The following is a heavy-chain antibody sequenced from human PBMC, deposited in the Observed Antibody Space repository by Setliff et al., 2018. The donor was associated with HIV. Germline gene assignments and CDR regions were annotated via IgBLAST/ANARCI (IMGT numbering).Heavy chain of an antibody. V-gene: IGHV4-30-4*08. CDR2: IYYSGST. D-gene: IGHD3-10*01. CDR3: ARDSGRRNDAFDI. CDR1: GGSISSGDYY. Sequence: LSLPCTVSGGSISSGDYYWSWIRQPPGKGLEWIGYIYYSGSTYYNPSLKSRVTISVDTSKNQFSLKLSSVTAADTAVYYCARDSGRRNDAFDIWGQGTMVTVSS. J-gene: IGHJ3*02.